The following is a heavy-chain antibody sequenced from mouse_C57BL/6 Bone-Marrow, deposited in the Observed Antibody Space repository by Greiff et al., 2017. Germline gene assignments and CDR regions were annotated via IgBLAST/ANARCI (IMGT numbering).Heavy chain of an antibody. J-gene: IGHJ1*03. CDR1: GYTFTDYN. Sequence: VQLQQSGPELVKPGASVKISCKASGYTFTDYNMDWVKQSHGESLEWIGDINPNNGGTIYNQKFKGKATMTVDKSSSTAYMELRSLTSEDTAVYYCARLVVWYFDVWGTGTTVTVSS. CDR2: INPNNGGT. D-gene: IGHD2-2*01. V-gene: IGHV1-18*01. CDR3: ARLVVWYFDV.